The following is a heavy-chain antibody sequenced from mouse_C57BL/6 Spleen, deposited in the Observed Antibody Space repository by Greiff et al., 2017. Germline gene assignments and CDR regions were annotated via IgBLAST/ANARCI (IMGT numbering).Heavy chain of an antibody. J-gene: IGHJ3*01. V-gene: IGHV1-78*01. CDR3: ARWGVGSVSWFAY. Sequence: VQLVESDAELVKPGASVKISCKASGYTFTDYTIHWMKQRPEQGLEWIGYIYPRVGSTKYNEKFKGKATVTADKSSSTAYMQLNSLTSEDSAVYYCARWGVGSVSWFAYWGQGTLVTVSA. CDR1: GYTFTDYT. CDR2: IYPRVGST. D-gene: IGHD1-1*01.